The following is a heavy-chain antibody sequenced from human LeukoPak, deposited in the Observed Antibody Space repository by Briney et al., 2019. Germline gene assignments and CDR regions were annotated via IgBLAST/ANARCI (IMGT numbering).Heavy chain of an antibody. Sequence: GGSLRLSCAASGLTFSSYGMTWVRRAPGKGLEWVSGLNGSGTGTSYADSVKGRFTISRDNSKNTLYLQMSSLRAEDTAVYYCAKRRSSGQPDFDYWGQGTLVTVSS. V-gene: IGHV3-23*01. J-gene: IGHJ4*02. CDR3: AKRRSSGQPDFDY. CDR2: LNGSGTGT. D-gene: IGHD6-19*01. CDR1: GLTFSSYG.